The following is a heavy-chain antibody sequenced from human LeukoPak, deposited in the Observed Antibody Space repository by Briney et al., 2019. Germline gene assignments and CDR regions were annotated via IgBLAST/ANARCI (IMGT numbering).Heavy chain of an antibody. D-gene: IGHD3-10*01. J-gene: IGHJ4*02. V-gene: IGHV3-30*02. CDR2: IQHDESEI. CDR1: GFTFRTSG. CDR3: VRASGATKIGQLLNY. Sequence: PGGSLRLSCTASGFTFRTSGMHWVRQAPGKGLEWVGFIQHDESEIYSADSVRGRFTFSRDNFKSTVYLQMNSLRVEDSAVYYCVRASGATKIGQLLNYWGQGTLVSVSS.